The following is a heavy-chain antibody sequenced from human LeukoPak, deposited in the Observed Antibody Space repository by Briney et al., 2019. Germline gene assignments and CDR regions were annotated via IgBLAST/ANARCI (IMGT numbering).Heavy chain of an antibody. CDR3: ARDRGTYYYDSSEGD. Sequence: PGGSLRLSCAASGFTFSSYSMNWVRQAPGKGLEWVSYISSSSSTIYYADSVKGRFTISRDNAKNSLYLQMNSLRAEDTAVYYCARDRGTYYYDSSEGDWGQGTLVTVSS. CDR2: ISSSSSTI. CDR1: GFTFSSYS. V-gene: IGHV3-48*01. J-gene: IGHJ4*02. D-gene: IGHD3-22*01.